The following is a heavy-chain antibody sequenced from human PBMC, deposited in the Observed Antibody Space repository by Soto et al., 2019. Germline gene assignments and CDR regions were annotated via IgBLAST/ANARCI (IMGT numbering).Heavy chain of an antibody. CDR3: ARGRVVFRYCSSTSCYPFDY. CDR2: MNPNSGNT. CDR1: GYTFTSYD. Sequence: ASVKVSCKASGYTFTSYDINWLRQATGQGLEWMGWMNPNSGNTGYAQKFQGRVTMTRNTSISTAYMELSSLRSEDTAVYYCARGRVVFRYCSSTSCYPFDYWGQGTLVTVSS. D-gene: IGHD2-2*01. J-gene: IGHJ4*02. V-gene: IGHV1-8*01.